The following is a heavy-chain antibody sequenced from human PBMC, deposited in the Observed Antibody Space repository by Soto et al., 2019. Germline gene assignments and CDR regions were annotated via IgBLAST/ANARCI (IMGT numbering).Heavy chain of an antibody. D-gene: IGHD6-13*01. V-gene: IGHV4-30-4*01. CDR3: ARGSAILFYYFDY. CDR2: IYYRAMP. CDR1: AGSISRGDYY. J-gene: IGHJ4*02. Sequence: PSETLSLTFNVSAGSISRGDYYWGWLRQPPGKGLEWIGYIYYRAMPYYNPSLKSRVTISVDTSKNQFSLNMTSVTAEDTAVYYCARGSAILFYYFDYWGQGTPVTVSS.